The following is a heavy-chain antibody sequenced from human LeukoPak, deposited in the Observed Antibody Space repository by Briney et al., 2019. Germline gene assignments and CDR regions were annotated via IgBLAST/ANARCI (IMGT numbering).Heavy chain of an antibody. V-gene: IGHV4-59*08. Sequence: SETLSLTCTVSGGSISSYYWSWIRQPPGKGLGWIGYIYYSGSTNYNPSLKSRVTISVDTSKNQFSLKLSSVTAADTAVYYCARQGYGAYEILDYWGQGALVTVSS. D-gene: IGHD3-9*01. CDR3: ARQGYGAYEILDY. CDR1: GGSISSYY. J-gene: IGHJ4*02. CDR2: IYYSGST.